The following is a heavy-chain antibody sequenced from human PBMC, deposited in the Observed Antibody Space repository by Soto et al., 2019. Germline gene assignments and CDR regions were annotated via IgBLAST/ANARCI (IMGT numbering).Heavy chain of an antibody. J-gene: IGHJ6*02. CDR3: ATNIRYCSSTSCYFYYYGMDV. V-gene: IGHV5-10-1*01. Sequence: GESLKISCKGSGYSFTSYWISWVRQMPGKGLEWMGRIDPSDSYTNYSPSFQGHVTISADKSISTAYLQWSSLKASDTAMYYCATNIRYCSSTSCYFYYYGMDVWGQGTTVTVSS. CDR1: GYSFTSYW. D-gene: IGHD2-2*01. CDR2: IDPSDSYT.